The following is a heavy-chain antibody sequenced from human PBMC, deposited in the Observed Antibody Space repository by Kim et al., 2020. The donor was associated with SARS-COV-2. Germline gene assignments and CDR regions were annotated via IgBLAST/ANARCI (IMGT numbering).Heavy chain of an antibody. Sequence: GGSLRLSCAASGFTFSSYGMHWVRQAPGKGLEWVAVISYDGSNKYYADSVKGRFTISRDNSKNTLYLQMNSLRAEDTAVYYCASDIVVVVAAKGERYFDYWGQGTLVTVSS. D-gene: IGHD2-15*01. CDR3: ASDIVVVVAAKGERYFDY. CDR2: ISYDGSNK. J-gene: IGHJ4*02. V-gene: IGHV3-33*05. CDR1: GFTFSSYG.